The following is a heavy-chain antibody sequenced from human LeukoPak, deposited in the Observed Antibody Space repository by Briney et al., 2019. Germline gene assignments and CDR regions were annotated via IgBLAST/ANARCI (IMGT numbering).Heavy chain of an antibody. J-gene: IGHJ4*02. CDR3: ASADYGDYSDHFDY. Sequence: SETLSLTCTVSGGSISTYYWTWIRQPAGKGLEWIGRILNGGSTNYNPSLKSRVTISVDTSKNQFSLKLSSVTAADTAVYYCASADYGDYSDHFDYWGQGTLVTVSS. CDR2: ILNGGST. D-gene: IGHD4-17*01. CDR1: GGSISTYY. V-gene: IGHV4-4*07.